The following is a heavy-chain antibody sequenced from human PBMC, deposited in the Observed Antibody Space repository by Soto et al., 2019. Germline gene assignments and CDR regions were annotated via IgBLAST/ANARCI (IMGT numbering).Heavy chain of an antibody. Sequence: GGSLRLSCAASGFTVSSNYMSWVRQAPGKGLEWVSVIYSGGSTYYADSVKGRFTISRDNSKNTLYLQMNSLRAEDTAVYYCARVMGGYSERTIDYRGQGTLVTVSS. CDR2: IYSGGST. V-gene: IGHV3-53*01. CDR3: ARVMGGYSERTIDY. J-gene: IGHJ4*02. CDR1: GFTVSSNY. D-gene: IGHD5-18*01.